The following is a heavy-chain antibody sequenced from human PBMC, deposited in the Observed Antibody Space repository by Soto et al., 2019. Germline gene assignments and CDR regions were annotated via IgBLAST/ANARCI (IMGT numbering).Heavy chain of an antibody. J-gene: IGHJ4*02. CDR1: GFTFSSYA. CDR3: AKDLYSGVAVAGRFVY. D-gene: IGHD6-19*01. Sequence: EVQLLESGGGLVQPGGSLRLSCAASGFTFSSYAMSWVRQAPGKGLEWVSAISGSGGSTYYADSVKGRFTISRDNSQNPVYMQMKSLRGEDTVLYYCAKDLYSGVAVAGRFVYWGQGTLVTVSS. CDR2: ISGSGGST. V-gene: IGHV3-23*01.